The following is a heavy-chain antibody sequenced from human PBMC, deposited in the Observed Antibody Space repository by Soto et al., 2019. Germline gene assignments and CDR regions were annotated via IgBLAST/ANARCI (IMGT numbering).Heavy chain of an antibody. CDR2: IHHSGGT. D-gene: IGHD6-13*01. V-gene: IGHV4-34*01. CDR3: ARARRGYSSSCYNWFDS. CDR1: GGSFNGYY. Sequence: SETLSLTCGVYGGSFNGYYWSWIRQPPGQGLEWIGEIHHSGGTNYNPSLKSRVTISVDTSKSQFSLELSSVTAADTSVYYCARARRGYSSSCYNWFDSWGQGTLVTVSS. J-gene: IGHJ5*01.